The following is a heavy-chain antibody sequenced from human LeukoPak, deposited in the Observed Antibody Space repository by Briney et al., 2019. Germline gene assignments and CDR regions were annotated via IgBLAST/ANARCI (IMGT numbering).Heavy chain of an antibody. D-gene: IGHD4-17*01. Sequence: GGSLRLSCAASGFTVSSNYMSWLRQAPGKGLEWVSVMYSGGSTYYADSVKGRFTISRDNSKNTLYLQMNSLRAEDTAVYYCANLDLDNTVTNTTIDYWGQGTLVTVSS. CDR1: GFTVSSNY. CDR3: ANLDLDNTVTNTTIDY. CDR2: MYSGGST. V-gene: IGHV3-66*01. J-gene: IGHJ4*02.